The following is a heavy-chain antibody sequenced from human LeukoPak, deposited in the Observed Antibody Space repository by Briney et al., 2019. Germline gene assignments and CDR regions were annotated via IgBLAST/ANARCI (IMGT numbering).Heavy chain of an antibody. CDR2: ISYDGSNK. V-gene: IGHV3-30*14. CDR1: GFTFSSYA. Sequence: GGSLRLSCAASGFTFSSYAMHWVRQAPGKGLEWVAVISYDGSNKYYADSVKGRFTISRDNSKNTLYLQMNSLRAEDTAVYYCARDYDSSGYVDWGQGTLVTVSS. CDR3: ARDYDSSGYVD. J-gene: IGHJ4*02. D-gene: IGHD3-22*01.